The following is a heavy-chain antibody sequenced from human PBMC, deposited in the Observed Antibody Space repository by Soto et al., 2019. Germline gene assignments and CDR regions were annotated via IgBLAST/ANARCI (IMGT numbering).Heavy chain of an antibody. V-gene: IGHV1-69*13. CDR1: GGTFSSYA. J-gene: IGHJ4*02. Sequence: VKGPFNASGGTFSSYAISWVRQAPGQGLEWMGGIIPIFGTANYAQKFQGRVTITADESTRTAYMELRSLRYEDTAVYYCARDWTTAGPYYVDYGGQGTRVTVSS. CDR2: IIPIFGTA. CDR3: ARDWTTAGPYYVDY. D-gene: IGHD4-4*01.